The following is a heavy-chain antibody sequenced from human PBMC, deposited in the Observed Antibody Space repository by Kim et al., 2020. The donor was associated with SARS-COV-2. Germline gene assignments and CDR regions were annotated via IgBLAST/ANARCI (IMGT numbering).Heavy chain of an antibody. Sequence: SETLSLTCAVSGGSISSSNWWSWVRQPPGKGLEWIGEIYHSGSTNYNPSLKSRVTISVDKSKNQFSLKLSSVTAADTAVYYCARDPTVWAGTKGFDYWGQGTLVTVSS. V-gene: IGHV4-4*02. D-gene: IGHD1-7*01. J-gene: IGHJ4*02. CDR3: ARDPTVWAGTKGFDY. CDR1: GGSISSSNW. CDR2: IYHSGST.